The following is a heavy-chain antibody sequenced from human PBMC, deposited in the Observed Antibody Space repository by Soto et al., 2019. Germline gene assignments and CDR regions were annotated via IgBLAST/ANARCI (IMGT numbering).Heavy chain of an antibody. J-gene: IGHJ4*02. CDR2: IIPIFGTA. V-gene: IGHV1-69*13. CDR3: ARGVHTAMATYYFDY. Sequence: ASVKVSCKASGGTFSSYAISWVRQAPGQGLEWMGGIIPIFGTANYAQKFQGRVTITADESTSTAYMELSSLRSEDTAVYYYARGVHTAMATYYFDYWGQGTLVTVSS. CDR1: GGTFSSYA. D-gene: IGHD5-18*01.